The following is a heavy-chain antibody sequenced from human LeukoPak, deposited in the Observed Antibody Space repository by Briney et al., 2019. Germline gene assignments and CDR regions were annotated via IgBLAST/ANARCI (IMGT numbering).Heavy chain of an antibody. CDR1: GFTFSSYA. D-gene: IGHD3-3*01. Sequence: GGSLRLSCAAPGFTFSSYAMSWFRQAPGKGLEWVSAISGSGGSTYYADSVKGRFTISRDNSKNTLYLQMNSLRAEDTAVYYCAKLFWAGNNWFDPWGQGTLVTVSS. V-gene: IGHV3-23*01. CDR2: ISGSGGST. J-gene: IGHJ5*02. CDR3: AKLFWAGNNWFDP.